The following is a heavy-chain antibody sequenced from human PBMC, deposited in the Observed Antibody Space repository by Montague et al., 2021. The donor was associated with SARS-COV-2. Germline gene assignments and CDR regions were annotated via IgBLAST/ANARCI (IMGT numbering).Heavy chain of an antibody. V-gene: IGHV2-70*01. CDR2: IDWDDDT. Sequence: VKPTQTLTLTCTFSGFSLSTSGMCVSWIRQPPGKALAWLALIDWDDDTYYSTSLKTRLTLSKDTSKNQVVLTMTNMDPVDTATYYCARIRDYDILTGSYSGFDYWGQGTLVTVSS. CDR3: ARIRDYDILTGSYSGFDY. D-gene: IGHD3-9*01. J-gene: IGHJ4*02. CDR1: GFSLSTSGMC.